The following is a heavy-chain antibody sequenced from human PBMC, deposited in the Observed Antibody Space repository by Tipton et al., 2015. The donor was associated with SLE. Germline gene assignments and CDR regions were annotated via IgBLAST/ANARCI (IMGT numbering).Heavy chain of an antibody. CDR2: IWYDGSNK. V-gene: IGHV3-33*08. Sequence: SLRLSCAASGFTFSSYAMHWVRQAPGKGLEWVAVIWYDGSNKYYADSVKGRFTISRDNSKNTLYLQMNSLRAEDTAVYYCARAGYCSGGSCYSDYYYYMDVWGKGTTVTVSS. J-gene: IGHJ6*03. CDR3: ARAGYCSGGSCYSDYYYYMDV. CDR1: GFTFSSYA. D-gene: IGHD2-15*01.